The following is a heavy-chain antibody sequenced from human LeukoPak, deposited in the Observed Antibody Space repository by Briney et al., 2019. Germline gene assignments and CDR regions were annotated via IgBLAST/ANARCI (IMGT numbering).Heavy chain of an antibody. CDR2: IYYSGST. CDR3: ARRSGYSYGYYYYYYMDV. CDR1: GGSISSYY. V-gene: IGHV4-59*12. D-gene: IGHD5-18*01. J-gene: IGHJ6*03. Sequence: SETLSLTCTVSGGSISSYYWSWIRQPPGKGLEWIGYIYYSGSTNYNPSLKSRVTMSVDTSKNQFSLKLSSVTAADTAVYYCARRSGYSYGYYYYYYMDVWGKGTTVTISS.